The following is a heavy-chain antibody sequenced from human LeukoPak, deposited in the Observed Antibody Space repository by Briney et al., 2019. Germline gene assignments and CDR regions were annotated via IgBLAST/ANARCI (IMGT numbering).Heavy chain of an antibody. V-gene: IGHV4-61*08. J-gene: IGHJ5*02. D-gene: IGHD3-3*01. CDR3: ARDRTRITIFGVVESNWFDP. CDR1: GGSISSGGYY. Sequence: SETLSLTCTVSGGSISSGGYYWSWIRQPPGKGLEWIGYIYYSGSTNYNPSLKSRVTISVDTSKNQFSLKLSSVTAADTAVYYCARDRTRITIFGVVESNWFDPWGQGTLVTVSS. CDR2: IYYSGST.